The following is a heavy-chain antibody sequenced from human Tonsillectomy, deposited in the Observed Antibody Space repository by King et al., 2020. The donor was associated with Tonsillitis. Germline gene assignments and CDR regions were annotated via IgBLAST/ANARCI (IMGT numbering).Heavy chain of an antibody. CDR2: IYYTGST. J-gene: IGHJ4*02. Sequence: VQLQESGPGLVKPSETPSLTCTVSGDSISSYYWSWIRQPPGKGLEWIGYIYYTGSTNYNPSLKSRVTISVDTSKNQFSLKLSSVTAADTAVYYCARDTYYYDSTGYYPTYFDYWGQGTLVTVSS. CDR1: GDSISSYY. D-gene: IGHD3-22*01. CDR3: ARDTYYYDSTGYYPTYFDY. V-gene: IGHV4-59*01.